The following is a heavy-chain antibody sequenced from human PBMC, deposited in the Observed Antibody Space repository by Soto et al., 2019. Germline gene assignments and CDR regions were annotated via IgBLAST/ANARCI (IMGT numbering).Heavy chain of an antibody. CDR3: AKDIGIVPTTSSFDC. V-gene: IGHV3-9*01. D-gene: IGHD2-8*01. Sequence: EVQLVESGGGLVQPGRSLRLSCAASGFTFDDYAMHWVRQAPGKGLEWVSGISWNSGSIGYADSVKGRFTISRDNAKNSLYLQMNSLRAEDTALYYCAKDIGIVPTTSSFDCWGRGTLVTVSS. J-gene: IGHJ4*02. CDR2: ISWNSGSI. CDR1: GFTFDDYA.